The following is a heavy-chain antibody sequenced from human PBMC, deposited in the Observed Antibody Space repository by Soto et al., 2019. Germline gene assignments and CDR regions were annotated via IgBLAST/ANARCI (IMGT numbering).Heavy chain of an antibody. J-gene: IGHJ4*02. CDR1: GFTFSSYA. CDR3: AKDGLSDSPSAIDY. D-gene: IGHD6-13*01. CDR2: ISGSGGST. V-gene: IGHV3-23*01. Sequence: PGGSLRLSCAASGFTFSSYAMSWVRQAPGKGLEWVSAISGSGGSTYYADSVKGRFTISRDNSKNRLFLQMNSLSADDTAIYYCAKDGLSDSPSAIDYWGLGTLVTVSS.